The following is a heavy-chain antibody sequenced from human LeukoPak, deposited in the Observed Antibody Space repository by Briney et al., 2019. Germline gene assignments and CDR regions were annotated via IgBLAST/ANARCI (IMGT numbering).Heavy chain of an antibody. D-gene: IGHD3-22*01. Sequence: GGSLRLSCAASGFTFSSYWMHWVRQAPGKGLVWVSHSNSDGSSTSYADSVKGRFTISRDNAKNTLYLQMNSLRAEDTAVYYCARDPAYYDSSGLTDYWGQGTLVTVSS. CDR3: ARDPAYYDSSGLTDY. CDR2: SNSDGSST. CDR1: GFTFSSYW. J-gene: IGHJ4*02. V-gene: IGHV3-74*01.